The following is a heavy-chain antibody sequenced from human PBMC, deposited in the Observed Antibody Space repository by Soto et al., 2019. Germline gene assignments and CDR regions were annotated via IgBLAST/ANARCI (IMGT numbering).Heavy chain of an antibody. CDR1: GGSIISGDYY. CDR2: IYYSGDT. CDR3: ASQKLDVPAFFDY. V-gene: IGHV4-30-4*08. D-gene: IGHD1-1*01. Sequence: SETLSLTCTVSGGSIISGDYYWSWIRQPPGKGLEWIGYIYYSGDTSYNPSLKSRVTISIDTSKNQFSLKLSSVTAADTAVYYCASQKLDVPAFFDYWGQGALVTVSS. J-gene: IGHJ4*02.